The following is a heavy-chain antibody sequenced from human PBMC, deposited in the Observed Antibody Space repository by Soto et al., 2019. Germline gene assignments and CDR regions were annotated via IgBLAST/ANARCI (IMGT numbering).Heavy chain of an antibody. Sequence: GGSLRLSCAASGFTFSSYWMHWVRQAPGKGLVWVSRINSDGSSTSYAGSVKGRFTISRDNAKNTLYLQMNSLRAEDTAIYYCTKDSHWAIISPTHDYWGQGTLVTVSS. J-gene: IGHJ4*02. V-gene: IGHV3-74*01. CDR1: GFTFSSYW. CDR2: INSDGSST. CDR3: TKDSHWAIISPTHDY. D-gene: IGHD2-2*01.